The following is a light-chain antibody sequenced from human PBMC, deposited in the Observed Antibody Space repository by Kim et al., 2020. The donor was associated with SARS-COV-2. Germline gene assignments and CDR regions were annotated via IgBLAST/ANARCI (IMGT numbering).Light chain of an antibody. V-gene: IGKV1-33*01. CDR2: DAS. CDR3: QQYDNLSIT. J-gene: IGKJ5*01. CDR1: QDINNY. Sequence: DIQMTQSPSSLSASVGDRVTITCQASQDINNYLNWYQQKPGKAPKLLIYDASNLQTGVPSRFSGSGSGTDFTFTISSLQAEDIATYYCQQYDNLSITFGQGTRLEIK.